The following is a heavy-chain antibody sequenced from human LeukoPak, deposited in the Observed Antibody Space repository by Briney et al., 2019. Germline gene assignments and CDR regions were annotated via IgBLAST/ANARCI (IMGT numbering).Heavy chain of an antibody. V-gene: IGHV4-30-2*01. CDR3: ARVGVVTMDFDY. CDR2: IYHSGST. CDR1: GGSISSGDYY. Sequence: SETLSLTCTVSGGSISSGDYYWSWIRQPPGKGLEWIGYIYHSGSTYYNPSLKSRVTISVDRSKNQFSLKLSSVTAADTAVYYCARVGVVTMDFDYWGQGTLVTVSS. J-gene: IGHJ4*02. D-gene: IGHD4-23*01.